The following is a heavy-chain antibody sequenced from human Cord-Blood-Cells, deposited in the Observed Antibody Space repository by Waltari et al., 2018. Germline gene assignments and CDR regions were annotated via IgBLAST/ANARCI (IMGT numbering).Heavy chain of an antibody. V-gene: IGHV3-30-3*01. CDR1: GFTFSSYA. Sequence: QVQLVESGGGVVQPGRSLRLSCAASGFTFSSYAMHWVRQAPGKGLGGVAVISYDGSNKYYADSVKGRFTISRDNSKNTLYLQMNSLRAEDTAVYYCARARSDCSSTSCYATYYYYYGMDVWGQGTTVTVSS. J-gene: IGHJ6*02. CDR3: ARARSDCSSTSCYATYYYYYGMDV. CDR2: ISYDGSNK. D-gene: IGHD2-2*01.